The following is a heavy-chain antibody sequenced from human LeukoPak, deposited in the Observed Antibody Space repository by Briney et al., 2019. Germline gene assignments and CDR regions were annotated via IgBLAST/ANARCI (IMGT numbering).Heavy chain of an antibody. CDR1: GFIFSSYS. J-gene: IGHJ4*02. V-gene: IGHV3-21*01. CDR2: ISSSSSYI. CDR3: ARAGDRITIFGVVIPFNY. Sequence: TGGSLRLSCAASGFIFSSYSMNWVRQAPGKGLEWVSSISSSSSYIYYADSVKGRFTISRDNAKNSLYLQMNSLRAEDTAVYYCARAGDRITIFGVVIPFNYWGQGTLVTVSS. D-gene: IGHD3-3*01.